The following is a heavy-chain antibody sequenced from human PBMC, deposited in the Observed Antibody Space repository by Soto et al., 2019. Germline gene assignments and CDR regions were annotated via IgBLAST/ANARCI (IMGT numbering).Heavy chain of an antibody. CDR2: INPSGGST. J-gene: IGHJ6*02. V-gene: IGHV1-46*01. CDR1: GNTFTSYY. CDR3: ARWVKAGQRSLTYGMDV. Sequence: ASVKVSCKASGNTFTSYYMHWVRQAPGQGLEWMGIINPSGGSTSYAQKFQGRVTMTRDTSTSTVYMELSSLRFEDTAVYYCARWVKAGQRSLTYGMDVWGQGTTVTVSS. D-gene: IGHD3-3*01.